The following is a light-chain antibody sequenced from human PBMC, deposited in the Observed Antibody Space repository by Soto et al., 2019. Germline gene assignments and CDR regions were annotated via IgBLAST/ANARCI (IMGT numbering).Light chain of an antibody. CDR2: DAS. V-gene: IGKV1-5*01. CDR1: QSISSW. CDR3: QQYNSYSKYT. Sequence: DIQMTQSPSTLSASVGDRVTITCRASQSISSWLAWYQQKPGKAPKLLIYDASSFESGVPSRFSGSGSGTEFTLTISSLQPDEFATYYCQQYNSYSKYTFGQGTKLEIK. J-gene: IGKJ2*01.